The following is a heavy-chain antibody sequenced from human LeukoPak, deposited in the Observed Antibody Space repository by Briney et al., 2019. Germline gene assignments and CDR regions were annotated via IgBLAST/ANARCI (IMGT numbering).Heavy chain of an antibody. CDR1: GFTSGIYA. V-gene: IGHV3-30*18. D-gene: IGHD1-1*01. J-gene: IGHJ5*02. Sequence: GGSLRLSCAASGFTSGIYAVSWVRQAPGKGLEWVAVMSNDGGSKYYAGSVKGRFTISRDNSKNTLYLQMNSLRVEDTAVYYCAKESAGRWNLNPWGQGTLVTVSS. CDR3: AKESAGRWNLNP. CDR2: MSNDGGSK.